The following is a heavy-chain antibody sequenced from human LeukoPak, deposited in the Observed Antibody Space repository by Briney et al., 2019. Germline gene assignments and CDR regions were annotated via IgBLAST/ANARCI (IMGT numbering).Heavy chain of an antibody. J-gene: IGHJ4*02. D-gene: IGHD6-13*01. Sequence: SQTLSLTCAISGDIVSSSSAAWNWIRQSPSRGLEWLGRTYYRSKWYDEYAVSVKSRITINPDTSKNQFSLQLNSVTPEDTAVYYCARGAPGTQRLDYWGQGTLVAVSS. CDR3: ARGAPGTQRLDY. V-gene: IGHV6-1*01. CDR2: TYYRSKWYD. CDR1: GDIVSSSSAA.